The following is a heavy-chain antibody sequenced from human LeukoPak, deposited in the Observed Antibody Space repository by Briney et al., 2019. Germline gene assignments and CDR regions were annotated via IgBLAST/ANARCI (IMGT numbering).Heavy chain of an antibody. Sequence: GESLKISCQASGYIFSNYWIGWVRQMPGKGLEWMAIIYPGDSDTRYSPSFQGQVTISADKSISTAYLQWSSLKASDTAMYYCARLVGAAAGDDYYYYMDVWGKGTTVTISS. CDR2: IYPGDSDT. D-gene: IGHD6-13*01. V-gene: IGHV5-51*01. CDR3: ARLVGAAAGDDYYYYMDV. J-gene: IGHJ6*03. CDR1: GYIFSNYW.